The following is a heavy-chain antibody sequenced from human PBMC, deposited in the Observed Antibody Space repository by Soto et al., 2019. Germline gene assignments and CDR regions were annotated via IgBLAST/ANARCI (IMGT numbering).Heavy chain of an antibody. CDR2: ISNSVST. V-gene: IGHV4-39*01. J-gene: IGHJ4*02. CDR3: ARGFSIPASFDY. Sequence: ETLSLTCTVTGGPISSSGDYWCWVRKPPFKLLGFVWTISNSVSTYYNPSVMSRVTISVDTSKKQFSLRLISVTAADTAVYYCARGFSIPASFDYGGQETLVTVPS. D-gene: IGHD3-3*02. CDR1: GGPISSSGDY.